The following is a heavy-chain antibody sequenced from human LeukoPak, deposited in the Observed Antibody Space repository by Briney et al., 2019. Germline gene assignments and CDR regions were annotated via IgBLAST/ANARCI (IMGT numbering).Heavy chain of an antibody. D-gene: IGHD1-26*01. Sequence: TGGSLRLSCAASGFTFSSSGMHWVRQAPGKGLEWVAVISYDGNNKYYADSVKGRFTISRDNSKKTLYLQLNSLRAEDTAVYYCVTTWGAHYWYFDLWGRGALVTVSS. CDR2: ISYDGNNK. CDR1: GFTFSSSG. CDR3: VTTWGAHYWYFDL. V-gene: IGHV3-30*03. J-gene: IGHJ2*01.